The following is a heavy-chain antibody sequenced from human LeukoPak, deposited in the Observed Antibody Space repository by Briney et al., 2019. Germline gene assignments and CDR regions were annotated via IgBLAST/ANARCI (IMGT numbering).Heavy chain of an antibody. Sequence: SETLSLTCTVSGGSISSSSYYWGWIRQPPGKGLEWIGSIYYSGSTYYNPSLKSRVTISVDTSKNQFSLKLSSVTAADTAVYYCARLLDIRAVDNWGQGTLVTVSS. CDR2: IYYSGST. J-gene: IGHJ4*02. CDR3: ARLLDIRAVDN. V-gene: IGHV4-39*01. CDR1: GGSISSSSYY. D-gene: IGHD2-21*01.